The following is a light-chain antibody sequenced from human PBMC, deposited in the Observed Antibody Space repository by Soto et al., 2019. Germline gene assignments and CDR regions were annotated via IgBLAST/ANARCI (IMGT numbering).Light chain of an antibody. CDR3: QQYGSSALT. Sequence: EIVLTQSPGTLSLSPGERATLSCRASQRVSSSYLAWYQQKPGQAHRLLIYGASSRATGIPDRFSGSGYGTDFTLIIRSLEPEDFAVYYCQQYGSSALTFGGGTKVEIK. J-gene: IGKJ4*01. CDR1: QRVSSSY. CDR2: GAS. V-gene: IGKV3-20*01.